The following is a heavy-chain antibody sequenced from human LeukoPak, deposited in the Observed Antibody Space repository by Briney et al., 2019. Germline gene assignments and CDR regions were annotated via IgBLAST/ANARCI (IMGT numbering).Heavy chain of an antibody. J-gene: IGHJ6*01. D-gene: IGHD3-3*01. CDR3: ARDTISGVVIFPQKYGMDV. CDR1: GGTFSSYA. CDR2: IIPIFGTA. V-gene: IGHV1-69*01. Sequence: SVKVSCKASGGTFSSYAISWVRQAPGQGLEWMGGIIPIFGTANYAQKFQGRVTITADESTSTAYMELSSLRSEDTAVYYCARDTISGVVIFPQKYGMDVWGQGTTVTVSS.